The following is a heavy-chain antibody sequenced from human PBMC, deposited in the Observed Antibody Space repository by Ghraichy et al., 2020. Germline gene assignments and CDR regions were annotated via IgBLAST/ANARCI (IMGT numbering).Heavy chain of an antibody. CDR2: INSDGSST. Sequence: GGSLRLSCAASGFTFSSYWMHWVRQAPGKGLVWVSRINSDGSSTSYADSVKGRFTISRDNAKNTLYLQMNSLRAEDTAVYYCARAPTYYDFWSGYSAYDPNPIDYWGQGTLVTVSS. CDR3: ARAPTYYDFWSGYSAYDPNPIDY. V-gene: IGHV3-74*01. J-gene: IGHJ4*02. D-gene: IGHD3-3*01. CDR1: GFTFSSYW.